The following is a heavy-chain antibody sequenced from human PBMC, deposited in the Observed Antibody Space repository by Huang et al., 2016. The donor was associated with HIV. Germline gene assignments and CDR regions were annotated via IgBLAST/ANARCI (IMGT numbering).Heavy chain of an antibody. Sequence: QVQLVQSGSELRKPGASVKVSCQASGYTFTRYAMNWVRQAPGQGLEWMGSVKTHPGNPTYPQSCKGRFGLSLDTSVSTAYLQISSLEAEDTAVYYCARDYYDSRGYDIHAVVDYWGQGTLVTVSS. CDR1: GYTFTRYA. J-gene: IGHJ4*02. CDR3: ARDYYDSRGYDIHAVVDY. CDR2: VKTHPGNP. D-gene: IGHD3-22*01. V-gene: IGHV7-4-1*02.